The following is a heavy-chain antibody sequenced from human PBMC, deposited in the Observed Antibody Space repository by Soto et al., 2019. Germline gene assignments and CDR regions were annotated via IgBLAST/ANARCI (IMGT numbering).Heavy chain of an antibody. CDR1: GYTFTSYG. D-gene: IGHD4-17*01. CDR3: ARYVPTVTTGGPDY. V-gene: IGHV1-18*01. J-gene: IGHJ4*02. CDR2: ISAYNGNT. Sequence: QVQLVQSGVEVEKPGASVKVSCKASGYTFTSYGISWVRQAPGQGLEWMGWISAYNGNTNYAQKSXGXDXLPPDTSTSTAYMELRSLRSDDTAVYYCARYVPTVTTGGPDYWGQGTLVTVSS.